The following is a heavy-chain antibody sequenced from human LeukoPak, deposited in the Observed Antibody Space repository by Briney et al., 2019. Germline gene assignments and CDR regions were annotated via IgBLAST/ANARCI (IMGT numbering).Heavy chain of an antibody. CDR3: ARDYDFWSGYYTGDAFDI. Sequence: PGGSLRLSCAASGFTFSSYWMSWVRQAPGKGLEWVANIKEDGGEKYSVDSVKGRFTIFRDNAMNSLYLEMNSLRAEDTAVYYCARDYDFWSGYYTGDAFDIWGQGTMVTVSS. D-gene: IGHD3-3*01. J-gene: IGHJ3*02. V-gene: IGHV3-7*01. CDR2: IKEDGGEK. CDR1: GFTFSSYW.